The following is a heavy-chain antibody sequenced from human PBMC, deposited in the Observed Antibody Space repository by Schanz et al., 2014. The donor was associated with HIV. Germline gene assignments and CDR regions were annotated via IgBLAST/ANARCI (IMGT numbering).Heavy chain of an antibody. CDR3: AMGPDYYDSSAYYRVGLWYFDL. V-gene: IGHV1-2*02. CDR1: GYTFTDYY. J-gene: IGHJ2*01. Sequence: QVQLVESGAEVKKPGASVKVSCKASGYTFTDYYMHWVRQAPGQGLEWMGWINPSSGDTDYAQKFQGRVTMTRDTSISTAYMELRRLRYDDTAVYYCAMGPDYYDSSAYYRVGLWYFDLWGRGTLVTVSS. CDR2: INPSSGDT. D-gene: IGHD3-22*01.